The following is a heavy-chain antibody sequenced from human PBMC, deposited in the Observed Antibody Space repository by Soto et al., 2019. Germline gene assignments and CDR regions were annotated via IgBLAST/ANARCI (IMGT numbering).Heavy chain of an antibody. CDR1: CCSISSYY. CDR3: ARRDIVATTSWFDP. J-gene: IGHJ5*02. Sequence: SATLSLTCTVYCCSISSYYWSWIRQPPGNGLEWIGYIYYSGSTNYNPSLKSRVTISVDTSKNQFSLKLSSVTAADTAVYYCARRDIVATTSWFDPWGQGTLVTVS. D-gene: IGHD5-12*01. CDR2: IYYSGST. V-gene: IGHV4-59*01.